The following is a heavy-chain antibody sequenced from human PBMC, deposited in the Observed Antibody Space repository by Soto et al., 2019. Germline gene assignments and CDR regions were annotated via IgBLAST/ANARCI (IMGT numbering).Heavy chain of an antibody. CDR2: IHYSGST. J-gene: IGHJ4*02. CDR1: GGSISSNIYC. V-gene: IGHV4-39*01. CDR3: ASQHYYDSSGYYVVY. D-gene: IGHD3-22*01. Sequence: SETLSLTCTVSGGSISSNIYCWGWIRQPPGKGLEWIGNIHYSGSTYYDSSLKSRVTISVDTSKNQFSLKLSSVTAADTAVYYCASQHYYDSSGYYVVYWGQGTLVTVSS.